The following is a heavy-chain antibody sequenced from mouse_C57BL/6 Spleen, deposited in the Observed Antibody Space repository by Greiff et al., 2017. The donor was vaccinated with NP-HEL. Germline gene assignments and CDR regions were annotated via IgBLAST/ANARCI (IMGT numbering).Heavy chain of an antibody. D-gene: IGHD2-5*01. CDR3: ARDEAYYSNYVGAWFAY. CDR1: GYTFTSYW. Sequence: VQLQQSGTVLARPGASVKMSCKTSGYTFTSYWMHWVKQRPGQGLEWIGAIYPGNSDTSYNQKFKGKAKLTAVTSASTAYMELSSLTNEDSAVYYFARDEAYYSNYVGAWFAYWGQGTLVTVSA. J-gene: IGHJ3*01. CDR2: IYPGNSDT. V-gene: IGHV1-5*01.